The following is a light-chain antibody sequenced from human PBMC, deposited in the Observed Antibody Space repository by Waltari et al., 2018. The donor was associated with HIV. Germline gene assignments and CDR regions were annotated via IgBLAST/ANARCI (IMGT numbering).Light chain of an antibody. V-gene: IGLV2-11*01. CDR3: QAWASNTVV. CDR2: DVS. J-gene: IGLJ2*01. CDR1: SSAVGGYNY. Sequence: QSALTQPRSVSGSPGQSVTISCPGTSSAVGGYNYVSWYQQHPGKAPKLMIYDVSKRPSGIPERFSGSNSGNKATLTISGTLAMDEAIYFCQAWASNTVVFGGGTKLTVL.